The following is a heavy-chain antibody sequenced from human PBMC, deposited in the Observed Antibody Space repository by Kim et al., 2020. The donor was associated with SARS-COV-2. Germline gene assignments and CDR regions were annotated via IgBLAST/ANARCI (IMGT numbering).Heavy chain of an antibody. Sequence: ASVKVSCKASGYTFTSHAIHWVRQAPGQRLEWMGWINAGDGNTMYSQKFQGRVTITRDTSATTAYMELSSLRSEDTAVYYCARVSGSLLDYWGQGTLATVSS. V-gene: IGHV1-3*01. CDR2: INAGDGNT. CDR1: GYTFTSHA. CDR3: ARVSGSLLDY. D-gene: IGHD3-10*01. J-gene: IGHJ4*02.